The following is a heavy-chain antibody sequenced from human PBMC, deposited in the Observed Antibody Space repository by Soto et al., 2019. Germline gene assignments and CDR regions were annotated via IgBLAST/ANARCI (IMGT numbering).Heavy chain of an antibody. CDR3: ATVLGIAVAGGLDY. CDR2: ISGSGADT. D-gene: IGHD6-19*01. J-gene: IGHJ4*02. Sequence: GGSLRLSCAASGFTFSNYGMSWVRQAPGKGLEWVSAISGSGADTNYADSVKGRFTISRDNSKITLFLQMNSLRAEDTAVYYCATVLGIAVAGGLDYWGQGTLVTVSS. CDR1: GFTFSNYG. V-gene: IGHV3-23*01.